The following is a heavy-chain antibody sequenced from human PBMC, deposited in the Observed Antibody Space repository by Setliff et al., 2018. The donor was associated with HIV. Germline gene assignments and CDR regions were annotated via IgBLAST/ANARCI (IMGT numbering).Heavy chain of an antibody. Sequence: ASVKVSCKVSGYTLTELSMHWVRQAPGKGLEWMGGFDPEDGETIYAQKFQGRVTMTEDTSTDTAYMELSSLRSEDTAVYYCATGIAVAGSFDYWGQGTLSPSPQ. CDR1: GYTLTELS. V-gene: IGHV1-24*01. D-gene: IGHD6-19*01. CDR2: FDPEDGET. CDR3: ATGIAVAGSFDY. J-gene: IGHJ4*02.